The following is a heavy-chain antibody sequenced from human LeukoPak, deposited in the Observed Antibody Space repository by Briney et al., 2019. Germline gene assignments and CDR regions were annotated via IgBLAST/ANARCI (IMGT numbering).Heavy chain of an antibody. CDR3: VRSGWYAYFDY. J-gene: IGHJ4*02. CDR1: GGSISSSSYY. CDR2: INHSGST. Sequence: SETLSLTCTVSGGSISSSSYYWSWIRQPPGKGLEWIGEINHSGSTNYNPSLKSRVTISVDTSKNQFSLKLSSVTAADTAVYYCVRSGWYAYFDYWGQGTLVTVSS. V-gene: IGHV4-39*07. D-gene: IGHD6-19*01.